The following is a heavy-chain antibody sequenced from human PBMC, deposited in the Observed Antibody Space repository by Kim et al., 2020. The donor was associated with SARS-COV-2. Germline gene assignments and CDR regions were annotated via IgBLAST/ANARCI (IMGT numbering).Heavy chain of an antibody. J-gene: IGHJ4*02. Sequence: GGSLRLSCAASGFTFSSYSMNWVRQAPGKGLEWVSSISSSSSYIYYADSVKGRFTISRDNAKNSLYLQMNSLRAEDTAVYYCARPPHYGDCPDYWGQGTLVTVSS. V-gene: IGHV3-21*01. CDR2: ISSSSSYI. CDR1: GFTFSSYS. D-gene: IGHD4-17*01. CDR3: ARPPHYGDCPDY.